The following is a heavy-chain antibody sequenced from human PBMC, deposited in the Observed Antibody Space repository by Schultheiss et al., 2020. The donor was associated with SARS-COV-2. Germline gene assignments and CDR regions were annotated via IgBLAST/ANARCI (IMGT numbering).Heavy chain of an antibody. CDR3: ARGDDYSNYGWVVDAFDI. Sequence: GGSLRLSCAASGFTFSSYGMHWVRQAPGKGLEWVAVIWYDGSNKYYADSVKGRFTISRDNSKNTLYLQMNSLRAEDTAVYYCARGDDYSNYGWVVDAFDIWGQGTMVTVSS. J-gene: IGHJ3*02. CDR2: IWYDGSNK. D-gene: IGHD4-11*01. CDR1: GFTFSSYG. V-gene: IGHV3-33*01.